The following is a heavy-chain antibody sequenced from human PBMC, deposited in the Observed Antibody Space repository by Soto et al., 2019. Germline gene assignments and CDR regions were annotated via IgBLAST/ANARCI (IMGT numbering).Heavy chain of an antibody. Sequence: PGGSLRLSCAASGFTVSSNYMRCVRQAPWKGLEWFSVIYSGGSTYYADSVKGRFTISRDNYENTLYLQMNSLRAEDTAAYYCASLYGPIDYWGQGTLVTVSS. V-gene: IGHV3-53*01. CDR1: GFTVSSNY. CDR3: ASLYGPIDY. D-gene: IGHD3-10*01. CDR2: IYSGGST. J-gene: IGHJ4*02.